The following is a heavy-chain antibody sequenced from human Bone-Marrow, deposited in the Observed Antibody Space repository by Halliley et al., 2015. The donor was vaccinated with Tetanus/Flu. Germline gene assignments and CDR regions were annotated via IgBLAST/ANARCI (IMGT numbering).Heavy chain of an antibody. CDR2: INVNNGDT. Sequence: QLVQSGAEVKKPGASVKVSCKASGYSFTSYGISWVRQAPGQGLEWMGWINVNNGDTRYAQKFQGRVTVTTEISTSTAYMELRSLRSDDTAVYYCARGQGYYWGQGTLVTVSS. CDR1: GYSFTSYG. J-gene: IGHJ4*02. D-gene: IGHD2-2*01. CDR3: ARGQGYY. V-gene: IGHV1-18*04.